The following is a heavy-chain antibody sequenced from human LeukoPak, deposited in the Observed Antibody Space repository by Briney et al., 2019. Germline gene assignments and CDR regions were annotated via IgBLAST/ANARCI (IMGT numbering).Heavy chain of an antibody. J-gene: IGHJ4*02. Sequence: ASVKVSCKASGYTFTSYGISWVRQAPGQGLEWMGWISAYNGNTNYAQKLQGRVTMTTDTSTSTAYMELRSLSSDDTAVYYCARVPPPVGYDSSGYYREVGYWGQGTLVTVSS. D-gene: IGHD3-22*01. V-gene: IGHV1-18*01. CDR3: ARVPPPVGYDSSGYYREVGY. CDR1: GYTFTSYG. CDR2: ISAYNGNT.